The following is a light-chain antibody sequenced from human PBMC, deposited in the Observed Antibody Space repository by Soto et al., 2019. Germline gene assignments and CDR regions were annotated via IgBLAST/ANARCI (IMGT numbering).Light chain of an antibody. Sequence: VVLTQSPGTLSLSPGERATLSCRASQIVSASHLAWYQQKPGQAPSLLLYGASTRATDIPDRFSGSGSGTDFTLTISRVEPEDFAVFYCQHYGSSPLTFGGGTKVDIK. CDR1: QIVSASH. V-gene: IGKV3-20*01. CDR2: GAS. CDR3: QHYGSSPLT. J-gene: IGKJ4*01.